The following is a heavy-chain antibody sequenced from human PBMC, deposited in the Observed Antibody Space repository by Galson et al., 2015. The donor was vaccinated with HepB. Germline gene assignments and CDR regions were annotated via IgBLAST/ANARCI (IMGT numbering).Heavy chain of an antibody. D-gene: IGHD3-22*01. CDR2: ISAVDGST. J-gene: IGHJ6*02. CDR1: GFTFNNYA. Sequence: SLRLSCAASGFTFNNYAMSWVRQAPGKGLQWVSTISAVDGSTHYADSVKGRFTMSRDSSNNTLYLQMNSLRVEDTAVFYCAKEITYYYDTVLGTDYFYAMDVWGQGTTVTVSS. V-gene: IGHV3-23*01. CDR3: AKEITYYYDTVLGTDYFYAMDV.